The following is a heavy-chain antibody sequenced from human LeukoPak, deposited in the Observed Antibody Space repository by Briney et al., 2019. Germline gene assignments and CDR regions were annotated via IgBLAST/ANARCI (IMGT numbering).Heavy chain of an antibody. CDR1: GGTFSSYA. J-gene: IGHJ6*04. CDR3: ARVSSASGYSYYYGMDV. CDR2: IIPIFGTA. Sequence: VASVKVPCKASGGTFSSYAISWVRQAPGQGLEWMGGIIPIFGTANYAQKFQGRVTITADESTSTAYMELSSLRSEDTAVYYCARVSSASGYSYYYGMDVWGKGTTVTVSS. D-gene: IGHD3-9*01. V-gene: IGHV1-69*13.